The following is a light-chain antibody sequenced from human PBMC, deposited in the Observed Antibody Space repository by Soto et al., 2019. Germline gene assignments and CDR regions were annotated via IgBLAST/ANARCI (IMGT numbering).Light chain of an antibody. V-gene: IGKV2-28*01. J-gene: IGKJ1*01. CDR2: LGS. CDR1: QSLLHSNGYNY. CDR3: MQALHTPT. Sequence: EIVMTQSPLSLPVTPGEPASISCRSSQSLLHSNGYNYLDWYLQKPGQSPQVLIYLGSNRASGVPDRFSGSGSGTDFTLKISRVEAEDVGVYYCMQALHTPTFGQGTKVDIK.